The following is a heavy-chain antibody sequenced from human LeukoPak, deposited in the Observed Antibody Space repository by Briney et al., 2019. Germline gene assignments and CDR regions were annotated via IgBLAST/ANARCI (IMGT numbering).Heavy chain of an antibody. D-gene: IGHD3-22*01. Sequence: GGSLRLSCVASGFTFSNYWMSWVRQAPGKGLEWVANIKLEESEKFYVDSVRGRFTISRDNAKNSLYLQLTGVTTEDTAVYYCAGDSNSGYHPNWGQGTLVTVSS. J-gene: IGHJ4*02. CDR2: IKLEESEK. V-gene: IGHV3-7*04. CDR1: GFTFSNYW. CDR3: AGDSNSGYHPN.